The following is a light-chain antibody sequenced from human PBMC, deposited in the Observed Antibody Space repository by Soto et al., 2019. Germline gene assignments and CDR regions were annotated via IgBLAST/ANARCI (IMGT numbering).Light chain of an antibody. CDR3: QKYTRAPCT. J-gene: IGKJ3*01. CDR2: AAS. V-gene: IGKV1-27*01. Sequence: DIQMTQSPSSLSASVGDRVTVTCRASQGIDTYLAWYQQKPGQVPKLLIYAASTLQLGVPSRFSGSGSGTDFTLTISSLQPEDVATYFCQKYTRAPCTFGPGTQVDI. CDR1: QGIDTY.